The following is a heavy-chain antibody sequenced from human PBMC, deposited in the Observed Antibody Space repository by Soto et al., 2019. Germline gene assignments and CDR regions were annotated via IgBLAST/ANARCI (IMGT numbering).Heavy chain of an antibody. CDR2: LSGPGGGP. D-gene: IGHD3-10*01. Sequence: PGGSLRLSCAASGFTFSTYAMSWVRQAPGKGLEWVSSLSGPGGGPYYADSVKGRFTISRDDSKNTLYLQMNSLRAEDTAVYYCAREQYSMVRGVIPYWGQGTLVTVSS. CDR3: AREQYSMVRGVIPY. J-gene: IGHJ4*02. V-gene: IGHV3-23*01. CDR1: GFTFSTYA.